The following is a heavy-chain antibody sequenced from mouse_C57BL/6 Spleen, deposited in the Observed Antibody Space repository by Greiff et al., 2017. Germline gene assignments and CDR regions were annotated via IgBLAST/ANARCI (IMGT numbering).Heavy chain of an antibody. CDR1: GFTFSDFY. J-gene: IGHJ3*01. Sequence: EVKVVESGGGLVQSGRSLRLSCATSGFTFSDFYMEWVRQAPGKGLEWIAASRNTAHDYTTEYSASVKGRFIVSRDTSQSILYLQMNALRAEDTAIYYCARDAGDYDGYPFAYWGQGTLVTVSA. CDR3: ARDAGDYDGYPFAY. V-gene: IGHV7-1*01. D-gene: IGHD2-3*01. CDR2: SRNTAHDYTT.